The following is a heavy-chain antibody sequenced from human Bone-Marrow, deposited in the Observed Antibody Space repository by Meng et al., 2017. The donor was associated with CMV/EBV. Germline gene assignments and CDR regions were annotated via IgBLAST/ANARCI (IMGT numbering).Heavy chain of an antibody. CDR3: ARDQKHCSSTSCYRDYGMDV. J-gene: IGHJ6*02. D-gene: IGHD2-2*02. Sequence: VKVSCKASGYTFTGYYMHWVRQAPGQGLEWMGWINPNSGGTNYAQKFQGRVTMTRDTSISTAYMELSRLRSDDTAVYYCARDQKHCSSTSCYRDYGMDVWGQGTTVTVSS. CDR2: INPNSGGT. V-gene: IGHV1-2*02. CDR1: GYTFTGYY.